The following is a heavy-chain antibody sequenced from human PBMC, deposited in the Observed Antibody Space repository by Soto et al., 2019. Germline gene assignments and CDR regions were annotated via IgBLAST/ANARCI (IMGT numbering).Heavy chain of an antibody. CDR2: ISGSGGST. CDR1: GFTFSSYA. CDR3: AKDLRDIRIFDY. J-gene: IGHJ4*02. D-gene: IGHD2-15*01. V-gene: IGHV3-23*01. Sequence: PGGSLRLSCAASGFTFSSYAMSWVRQAPGKGLEWVSAISGSGGSTYYADSVKSRFTISRDNSKNTLYLQMNSLRAEDTAVYYCAKDLRDIRIFDYWGQGTLVTVSS.